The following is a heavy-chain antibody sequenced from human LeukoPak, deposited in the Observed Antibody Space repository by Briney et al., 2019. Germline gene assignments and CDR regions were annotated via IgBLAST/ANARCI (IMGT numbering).Heavy chain of an antibody. CDR3: ARLGDYDFWSGYYSLFDY. D-gene: IGHD3-3*01. CDR2: IYPGDSDT. J-gene: IGHJ4*02. V-gene: IGHV5-51*01. Sequence: GESLKISCKGSGYSFTSYWIGWVRQMPGKGLEWMGIIYPGDSDTRYSPSFQGQVTISADKSISTAYLQWSSLKASDTAMYYCARLGDYDFWSGYYSLFDYWGQGTLVTVSS. CDR1: GYSFTSYW.